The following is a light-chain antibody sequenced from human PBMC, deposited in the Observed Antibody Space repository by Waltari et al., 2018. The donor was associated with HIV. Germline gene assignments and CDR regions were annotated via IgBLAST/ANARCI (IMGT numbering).Light chain of an antibody. J-gene: IGLJ1*01. Sequence: SVLTQPPSASGTPGQRVTISCSGTTSNVGSNFVSWYQPLPGTAPKLLIYRDNRRPSGVPDRFSGSKSGASASLAISGLRSEDEGDYYCATWDGSLGGAYVFGAGTKVSVL. CDR1: TSNVGSNF. CDR3: ATWDGSLGGAYV. CDR2: RDN. V-gene: IGLV1-47*01.